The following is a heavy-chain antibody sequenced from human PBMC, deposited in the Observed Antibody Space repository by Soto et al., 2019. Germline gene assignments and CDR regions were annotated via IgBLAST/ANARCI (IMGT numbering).Heavy chain of an antibody. CDR1: GFTFSSYG. Sequence: QVQLVESGGGVVQPGRSQRLSCAASGFTFSSYGMHWVRQAPGKGLEWVSVIWYDGSDKYYADSVKGRFTISRDNSKNTLYLQMNSLRAEDTAVYYCARDRYSSGWYDLDYWGQGTLVTVSS. CDR2: IWYDGSDK. J-gene: IGHJ4*02. D-gene: IGHD6-19*01. V-gene: IGHV3-33*01. CDR3: ARDRYSSGWYDLDY.